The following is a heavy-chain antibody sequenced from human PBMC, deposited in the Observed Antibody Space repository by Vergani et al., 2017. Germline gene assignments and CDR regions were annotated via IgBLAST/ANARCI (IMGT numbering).Heavy chain of an antibody. J-gene: IGHJ6*03. CDR2: IYYSGST. Sequence: QVQLQESGPGLVKPSETLSLTCTVSGGSISSYYWSWIRQPPGKGLEWIGYIYYSGSTNYNPSLKSRVTISVDTSKNQFSLKLSSVTAADTAVYYCARAYYYDSSGYYYYYYXMDVWGKGTTVTVSS. CDR3: ARAYYYDSSGYYYYYYXMDV. CDR1: GGSISSYY. D-gene: IGHD3-22*01. V-gene: IGHV4-59*01.